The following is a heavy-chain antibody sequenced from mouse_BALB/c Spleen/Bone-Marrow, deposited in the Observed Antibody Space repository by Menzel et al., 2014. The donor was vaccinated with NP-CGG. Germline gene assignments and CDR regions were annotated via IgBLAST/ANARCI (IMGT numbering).Heavy chain of an antibody. Sequence: SGTVLARPGASVKMSCKASGYSFISYWMHWVKQRPGQGLEWIGAIYPGNSDASYNQKVKSKAKLTAVTSASTAYMELISLTNEDSAVYYCTRWGVYDYDGGFAYWGQGTLVTVSA. V-gene: IGHV1-5*01. J-gene: IGHJ3*01. D-gene: IGHD2-4*01. CDR3: TRWGVYDYDGGFAY. CDR1: GYSFISYW. CDR2: IYPGNSDA.